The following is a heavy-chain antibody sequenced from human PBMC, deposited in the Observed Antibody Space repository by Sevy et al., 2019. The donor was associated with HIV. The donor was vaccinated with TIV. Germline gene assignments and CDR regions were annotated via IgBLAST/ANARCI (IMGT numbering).Heavy chain of an antibody. D-gene: IGHD3-16*01. CDR1: GFTFSDYR. Sequence: GGSLRLSCAASGFTFSDYRLHWVRQAPGNGLKLVAVISYDGRNNKYNADSVKGRFTISRDNSKNTVYLQMNSLRAEDTAIYYCARDRGEILSSAFDYWGQGTLVTVSS. CDR3: ARDRGEILSSAFDY. CDR2: ISYDGRNNK. J-gene: IGHJ4*02. V-gene: IGHV3-30*03.